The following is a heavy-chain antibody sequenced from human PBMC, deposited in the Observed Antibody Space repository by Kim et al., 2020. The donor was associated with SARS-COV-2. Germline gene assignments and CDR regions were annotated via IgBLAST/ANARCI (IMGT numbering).Heavy chain of an antibody. V-gene: IGHV4-39*01. CDR2: GGT. CDR3: KGRGYYFDY. Sequence: GGTYYNPSLKSRVTISVDTSKNQFSLKLSSVTAADTAVYYCKGRGYYFDYWGQGTLVTVSS. J-gene: IGHJ4*02.